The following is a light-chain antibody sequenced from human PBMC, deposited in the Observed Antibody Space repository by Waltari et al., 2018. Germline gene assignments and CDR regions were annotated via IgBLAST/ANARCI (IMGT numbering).Light chain of an antibody. CDR2: QTT. CDR1: KLWTKS. CDR3: QAWDSTYARV. J-gene: IGLJ2*01. Sequence: SSELTKPTPVSVAPGQTASIPCSREKLWTKSACWYQQKPGQSPVLVIHQTTKRPSGIPERFSGSNAGNTATLTISGTQTIDEADYYCQAWDSTYARVFGGGTKLTVL. V-gene: IGLV3-1*01.